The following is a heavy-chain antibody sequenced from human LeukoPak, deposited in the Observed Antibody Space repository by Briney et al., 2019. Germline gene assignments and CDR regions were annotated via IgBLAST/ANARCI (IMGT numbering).Heavy chain of an antibody. J-gene: IGHJ6*02. CDR3: AKRASDYSNSWYNYYYYGMDV. D-gene: IGHD6-13*01. Sequence: PGGSLRLSCAASGFTFSSYAMSWVRQAPGKGLEWVSAISGSGGSTYYADSVKGRFTISRDNSKNTLYLQMNSLRAEDTAVYYCAKRASDYSNSWYNYYYYGMDVWGQGTTVTVSS. CDR2: ISGSGGST. CDR1: GFTFSSYA. V-gene: IGHV3-23*01.